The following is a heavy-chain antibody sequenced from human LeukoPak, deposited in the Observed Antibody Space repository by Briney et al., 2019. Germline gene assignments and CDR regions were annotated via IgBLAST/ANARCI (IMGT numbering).Heavy chain of an antibody. J-gene: IGHJ3*01. CDR1: GFTFSTYA. CDR3: ANSLKYGTPLHWADCFDL. Sequence: PGGSLRLSCAASGFTFSTYAMTWVRQAPGKGLEWVSVIRGGGGSTYYADSVKGRFTISRDNSKKTLYLQMNSLRGEDTALYYCANSLKYGTPLHWADCFDLWGQGTMVTVSS. CDR2: IRGGGGST. D-gene: IGHD1-7*01. V-gene: IGHV3-23*01.